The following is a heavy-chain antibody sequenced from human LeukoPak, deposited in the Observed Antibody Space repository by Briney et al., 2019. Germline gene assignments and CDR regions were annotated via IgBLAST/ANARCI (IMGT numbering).Heavy chain of an antibody. CDR1: GGSISSYY. J-gene: IGHJ4*02. CDR3: ARDTYGGATDY. Sequence: PSETLSLTCAVPGGSISSYYWSWIRQPPGKGLEWIGYIYYSGSTNYNPSLKSRVTISVDTSKNQFSLKLSSVTAADTAVYYCARDTYGGATDYWGQGTLVTVSS. D-gene: IGHD1-26*01. V-gene: IGHV4-59*01. CDR2: IYYSGST.